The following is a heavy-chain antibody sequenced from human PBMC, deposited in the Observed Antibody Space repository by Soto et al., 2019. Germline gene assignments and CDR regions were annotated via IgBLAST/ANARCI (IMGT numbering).Heavy chain of an antibody. CDR2: ISYDGSNK. CDR1: GFTFSSYA. D-gene: IGHD4-17*01. J-gene: IGHJ4*01. Sequence: GGSLRLSCAASGFTFSSYAMHWVRQAPGKGLEWVAVISYDGSNKYYADSVKGRFTISRDNAKNSLHLQMNSLRTEDTALYYCAKDIAYGDPASYYFDYWGQGTLVTVSS. V-gene: IGHV3-30-3*01. CDR3: AKDIAYGDPASYYFDY.